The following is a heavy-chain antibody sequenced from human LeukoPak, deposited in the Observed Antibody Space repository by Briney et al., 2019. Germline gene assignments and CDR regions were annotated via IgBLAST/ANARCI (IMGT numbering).Heavy chain of an antibody. J-gene: IGHJ2*01. CDR1: GFTFSSYA. CDR2: ISDDGSDK. CDR3: ARQLSGTRWYFDL. V-gene: IGHV3-30-3*01. D-gene: IGHD6-13*01. Sequence: GGSLRLSCAASGFTFSSYAMHWVRQAPGKGLEWVAVISDDGSDKYYADSGKGRFSISRGNSKNTVYLQMNSLRPEDTAVHYCARQLSGTRWYFDLWGRGTLVTVSS.